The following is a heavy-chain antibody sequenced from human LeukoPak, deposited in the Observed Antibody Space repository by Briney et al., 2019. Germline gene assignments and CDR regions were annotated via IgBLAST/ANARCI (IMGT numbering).Heavy chain of an antibody. CDR2: IWCDRSNN. CDR3: ARDVWHSSGWYYDY. CDR1: GFTFSSYG. Sequence: GSSLTLSCAASGFTFSSYGMLWVGQAPAKGVAGVEVIWCDRSNNNYAVSVRGRFTISRDNSKNTLNLQMNSLRAEDTAVYFCARDVWHSSGWYYDYWGQGTLVTVSS. D-gene: IGHD6-19*01. V-gene: IGHV3-33*08. J-gene: IGHJ4*02.